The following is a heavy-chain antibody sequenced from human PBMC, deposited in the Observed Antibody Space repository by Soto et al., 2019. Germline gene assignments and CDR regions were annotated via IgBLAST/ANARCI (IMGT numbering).Heavy chain of an antibody. V-gene: IGHV3-13*01. CDR1: RFTFSTYD. Sequence: EVQLVESGGDLVQPGGSLRLSCAASRFTFSTYDMQWVRQVTGKGLEWVSSIGKGGDTHYADSVKGRFTISRENAKNSLYLQMSSLRAGDSAVYFCVRDPSGHGMDVWGQGTTVTVSS. D-gene: IGHD3-10*01. J-gene: IGHJ6*02. CDR2: IGKGGDT. CDR3: VRDPSGHGMDV.